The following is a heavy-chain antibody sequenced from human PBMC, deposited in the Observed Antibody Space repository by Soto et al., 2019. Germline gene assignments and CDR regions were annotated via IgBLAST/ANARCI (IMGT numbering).Heavy chain of an antibody. CDR3: AREASGQGLYYFDY. CDR1: GFTFSSYW. V-gene: IGHV3-74*01. J-gene: IGHJ4*02. Sequence: EVQLVESGGGLVQPGGSLRLSCAASGFTFSSYWMHWVRQAPGKGLVWVSRIKSDGCITIYADSVKGRFTSSRDNAKNTLYLQMDSLRAEDTAVYYCAREASGQGLYYFDYWGQGTLVTVSS. CDR2: IKSDGCIT.